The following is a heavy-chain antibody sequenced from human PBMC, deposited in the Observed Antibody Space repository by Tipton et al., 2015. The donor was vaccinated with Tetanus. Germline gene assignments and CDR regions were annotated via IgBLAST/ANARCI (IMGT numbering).Heavy chain of an antibody. CDR1: RGPISSYY. Sequence: TLSLTCTVSRGPISSYYWSWIRQPAGKGLEWVGHISNGNTDYSTSLKSRVTLSVDLSKNQFSLQLRAVTAADTAVYYCARGITDGYNRRLDYWGQGIRVAVS. V-gene: IGHV4-4*07. J-gene: IGHJ4*02. CDR2: ISNGNT. CDR3: ARGITDGYNRRLDY. D-gene: IGHD5-24*01.